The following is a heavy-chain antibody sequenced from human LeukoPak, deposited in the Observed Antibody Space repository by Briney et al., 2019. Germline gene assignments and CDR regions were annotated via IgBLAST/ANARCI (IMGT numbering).Heavy chain of an antibody. D-gene: IGHD3-22*01. CDR3: ARGGYYDSSGLYY. CDR1: GGSLGGGEYN. CDR2: IYYSGST. Sequence: SETLSLACTVSGGSLGGGEYNWRWFRQPPGKGLEWIGYIYYSGSTYYNPSLKSRVTISVDTSKNQFSLKLSSVTAADTAVYYCARGGYYDSSGLYYWGQGTLVTVSS. J-gene: IGHJ4*02. V-gene: IGHV4-30-4*01.